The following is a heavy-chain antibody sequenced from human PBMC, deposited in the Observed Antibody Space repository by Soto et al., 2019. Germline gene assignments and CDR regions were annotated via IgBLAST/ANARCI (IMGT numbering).Heavy chain of an antibody. D-gene: IGHD3-10*01. CDR3: AKGFVTKGSGKANYMDV. V-gene: IGHV3-23*01. J-gene: IGHJ6*03. CDR1: GFTFSSYA. CDR2: ISGSGGST. Sequence: GGSLRLSCAASGFTFSSYAMSWVRQAPGKGLEWVSAISGSGGSTYYADSVKGRFTISRDNAKNTLYLQMNSLRAEDTAVYYCAKGFVTKGSGKANYMDVWGKGTTVTVSS.